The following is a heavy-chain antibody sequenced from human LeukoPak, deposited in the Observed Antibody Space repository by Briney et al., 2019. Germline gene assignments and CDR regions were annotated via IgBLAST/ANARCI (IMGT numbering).Heavy chain of an antibody. CDR3: VLGGLYVVVTVEKYYYGMDV. Sequence: GGSLRLSCAASEFTFSNYEMKWVRQAPGKGLEWVAYISSSGNAKYYADSVRGRFTISRDNAKNSLYLQMNSLRAEDTAVYYCVLGGLYVVVTVEKYYYGMDVWGKGTTVTVSS. CDR2: ISSSGNAK. J-gene: IGHJ6*04. D-gene: IGHD2-21*02. V-gene: IGHV3-48*03. CDR1: EFTFSNYE.